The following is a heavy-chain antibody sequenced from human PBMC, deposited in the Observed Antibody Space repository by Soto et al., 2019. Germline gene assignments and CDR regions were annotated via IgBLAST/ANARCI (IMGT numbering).Heavy chain of an antibody. Sequence: EVQLVESGGGLVQPGGSLRLSCAASGFTFSSYSMNWVRQAPGKGLEWVSYISSSSSTIYYADSVKGRFTISRDNAKNSLYLQMNSLRDEDTAVYYCAREFEWFGELSEDYWGQGTLVTVSS. CDR1: GFTFSSYS. CDR3: AREFEWFGELSEDY. CDR2: ISSSSSTI. D-gene: IGHD3-10*01. V-gene: IGHV3-48*02. J-gene: IGHJ4*02.